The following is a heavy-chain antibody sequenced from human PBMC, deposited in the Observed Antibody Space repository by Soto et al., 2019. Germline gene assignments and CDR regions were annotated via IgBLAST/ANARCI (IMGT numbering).Heavy chain of an antibody. D-gene: IGHD5-18*01. V-gene: IGHV1-18*01. Sequence: ASVKVSCKASGYTFTSYGISWVRQAPGQGLEWMGWISAYNGNTNYAQKLQGRVTMTRNTSTSTAYMELSSLRSEDTAVYYCARVLSLFSRKGYSYGYNYWGQGTLVTVSS. CDR1: GYTFTSYG. CDR3: ARVLSLFSRKGYSYGYNY. J-gene: IGHJ4*02. CDR2: ISAYNGNT.